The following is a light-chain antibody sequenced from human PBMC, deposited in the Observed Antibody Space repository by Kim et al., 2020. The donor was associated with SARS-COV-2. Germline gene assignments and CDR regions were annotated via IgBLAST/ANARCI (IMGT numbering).Light chain of an antibody. J-gene: IGLJ7*01. V-gene: IGLV1-40*01. Sequence: QSVLTQPPSVSGALGQRVTISCTGSSSSIGEDSDIHWYQQFPGTAPRLLMYATYNRASGVPDRFSGSKSGTSASLAITGLQAEDEADYYCQSHDRSLGELVFGGGTQLTVL. CDR2: ATY. CDR3: QSHDRSLGELV. CDR1: SSSIGEDSD.